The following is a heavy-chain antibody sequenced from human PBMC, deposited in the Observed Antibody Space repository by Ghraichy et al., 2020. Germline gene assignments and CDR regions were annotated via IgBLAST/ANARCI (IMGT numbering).Heavy chain of an antibody. J-gene: IGHJ6*02. Sequence: GGSLRLSCTASGFAPIDAHFSWVRQAPGKGLEWVAVISYDGSNKYYADSVKGRFTISRDNSKNTLYLQMNSLRAEDTAVYYCARDVYSGYPWYYYYGMDVWGQGTTVTVSS. CDR3: ARDVYSGYPWYYYYGMDV. V-gene: IGHV3-30-3*01. D-gene: IGHD5-12*01. CDR2: ISYDGSNK. CDR1: GFAPIDAH.